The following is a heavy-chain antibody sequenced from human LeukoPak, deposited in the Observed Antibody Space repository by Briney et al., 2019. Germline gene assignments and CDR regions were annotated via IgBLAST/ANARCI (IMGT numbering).Heavy chain of an antibody. CDR1: GFTVSSNY. Sequence: GGSLRLSCAASGFTVSSNYMSWVRQAPGKGLAWVSVIYSGGSTYYADSVKGRLTISRDNSKNTLYLQMNSLRAEDTAVYYCARSASSSAILNYYYYGMDVWGQGTTVTVSS. CDR2: IYSGGST. J-gene: IGHJ6*02. CDR3: ARSASSSAILNYYYYGMDV. V-gene: IGHV3-66*01. D-gene: IGHD6-13*01.